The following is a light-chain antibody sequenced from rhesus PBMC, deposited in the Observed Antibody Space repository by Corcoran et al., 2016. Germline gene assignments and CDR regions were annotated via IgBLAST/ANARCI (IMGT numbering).Light chain of an antibody. CDR2: AAS. J-gene: IGKJ3*01. CDR1: QNIYSN. CDR3: QHYYDNPFT. V-gene: IGKV1S12*01. Sequence: DIQMTQSPSALSASVGDRVTISCRASQNIYSNLAWYQQKPGKAPKLLIYAASSLQTGIPSRISGSGSWTDFTLTISSLQPEDSAAYYCQHYYDNPFTFGPGTKLDIK.